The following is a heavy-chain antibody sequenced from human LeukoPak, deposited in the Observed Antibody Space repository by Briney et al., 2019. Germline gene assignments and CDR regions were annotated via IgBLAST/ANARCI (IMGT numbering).Heavy chain of an antibody. CDR1: GGSISSYY. V-gene: IGHV4-59*08. Sequence: PSETLSLTCTVSGGSISSYYWSWIRQPPGKRLEWIGNIDYSGSSNYSPSLGSRVTISIDTSRKQFFLKLDSVTAADTAVYYCALAPNSNWFDFWGQGTLVTVSS. CDR2: IDYSGSS. D-gene: IGHD2-8*01. J-gene: IGHJ5*01. CDR3: ALAPNSNWFDF.